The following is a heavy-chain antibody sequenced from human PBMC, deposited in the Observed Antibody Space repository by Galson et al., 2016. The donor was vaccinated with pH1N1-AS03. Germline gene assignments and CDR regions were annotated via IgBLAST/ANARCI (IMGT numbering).Heavy chain of an antibody. CDR3: ARDIISTAVLTSYFDP. V-gene: IGHV3-7*01. J-gene: IGHJ5*02. CDR1: GFTFSRFW. D-gene: IGHD3-9*01. Sequence: SLRLSCAASGFTFSRFWLNWVRQTPGKGLEWVANIKQDGGEKYYVDSVKGRFTISKDNAKNSLFLQMNSLRAEDTAVYYCARDIISTAVLTSYFDPWGQGTRVTVSS. CDR2: IKQDGGEK.